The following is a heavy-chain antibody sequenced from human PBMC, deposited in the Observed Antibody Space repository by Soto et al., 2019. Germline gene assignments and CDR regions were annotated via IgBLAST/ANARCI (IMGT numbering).Heavy chain of an antibody. Sequence: PGGSLRLSCAASGFTFSNAWMSWVRQAPGKGLEWVGRIKSKTEGGTTDYAAPVKGRFTISRDDSKNTLYLQMNSLKTEDTAVYYCTTDKYYDSSGYYLYWGQGTLVTVSS. CDR1: GFTFSNAW. CDR2: IKSKTEGGTT. V-gene: IGHV3-15*01. J-gene: IGHJ4*02. D-gene: IGHD3-22*01. CDR3: TTDKYYDSSGYYLY.